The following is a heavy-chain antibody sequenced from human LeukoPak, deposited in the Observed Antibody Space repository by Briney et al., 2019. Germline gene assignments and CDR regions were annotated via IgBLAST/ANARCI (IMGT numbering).Heavy chain of an antibody. J-gene: IGHJ4*02. V-gene: IGHV4-59*08. Sequence: SSETLSLTCTVSGGSISGYYWSWIRQPPGKGLVWIGYMYYSGSTNYNPSLKSRVAISVDTSKNQLSLKLSSVTAADTAVYFCARLISPRTAFDYWGQGTLATVSS. CDR3: ARLISPRTAFDY. D-gene: IGHD6-6*01. CDR1: GGSISGYY. CDR2: MYYSGST.